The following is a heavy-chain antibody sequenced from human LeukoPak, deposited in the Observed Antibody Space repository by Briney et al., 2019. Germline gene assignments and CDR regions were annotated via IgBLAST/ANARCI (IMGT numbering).Heavy chain of an antibody. CDR1: GGSISSDY. D-gene: IGHD4/OR15-4a*01. CDR2: IYYSGST. J-gene: IGHJ6*02. V-gene: IGHV4-59*08. Sequence: SETLSLTCTVSGGSISSDYWSWIRQPPGKGLEWIGYIYYSGSTNYNPSLKSRATISVDTSKKQFSLRLSSVTAADTAVYYCARRSMVRTVGYYYGMDVWGQGTTVTVSS. CDR3: ARRSMVRTVGYYYGMDV.